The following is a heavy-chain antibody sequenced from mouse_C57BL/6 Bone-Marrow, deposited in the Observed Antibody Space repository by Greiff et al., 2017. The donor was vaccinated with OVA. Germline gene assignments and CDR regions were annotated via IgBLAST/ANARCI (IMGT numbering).Heavy chain of an antibody. V-gene: IGHV1-82*01. CDR1: GYAFSSSW. D-gene: IGHD2-3*01. CDR3: ARGWLLFDY. J-gene: IGHJ2*01. CDR2: IYPGDGDT. Sequence: QVQLKESGPELVKPGASVKISCKASGYAFSSSWMNWVKQRPGKGLEWIGRIYPGDGDTNYNGKFKGKATLTADKSSSTAYMQLSSLTSEDSAVYFCARGWLLFDYWGQGTTLTVSS.